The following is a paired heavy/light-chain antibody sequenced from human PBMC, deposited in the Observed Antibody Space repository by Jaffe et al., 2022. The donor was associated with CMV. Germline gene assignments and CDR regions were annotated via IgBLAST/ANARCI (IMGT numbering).Light chain of an antibody. CDR2: KAS. CDR1: QSISSW. J-gene: IGKJ1*01. V-gene: IGKV1-5*03. CDR3: QQYNSLWT. Sequence: DIQMTQSPSTLSASVGDRVTITCRASQSISSWLAWYQQKPGKAPKLLIYKASSLESGVPSRFSGSGSGTEFTLTISSLQPDDFATYYCQQYNSLWTFGQGTKVEIK.
Heavy chain of an antibody. CDR1: GFTFSSYG. V-gene: IGHV3-33*01. Sequence: QVQLVESGGGVVQPGRSLRLSCAASGFTFSSYGMHWVRQAPGKGLEWVAVIWYDGSNKYYADSVKGRFTISRDNSKNTLYLQMNSLRAEDTAVYYCARGQGYYYGSRGANLDAFDIWGQGTMVTVSS. J-gene: IGHJ3*02. CDR2: IWYDGSNK. CDR3: ARGQGYYYGSRGANLDAFDI. D-gene: IGHD3-10*01.